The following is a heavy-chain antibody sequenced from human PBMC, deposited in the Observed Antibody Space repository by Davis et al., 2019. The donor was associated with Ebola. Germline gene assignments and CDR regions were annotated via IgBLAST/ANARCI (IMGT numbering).Heavy chain of an antibody. Sequence: PGGSLRLSCGGAGFTFSRYSMNWVRQAPGKGLEWISYISSSSGTIYYADSVKGRFTISRDNDKKSLYPQMNSLTDEDTAVYYCAIIAWSYDEDYWGQGTLVTVSS. CDR3: AIIAWSYDEDY. V-gene: IGHV3-48*02. CDR1: GFTFSRYS. D-gene: IGHD3-10*01. J-gene: IGHJ4*02. CDR2: ISSSSGTI.